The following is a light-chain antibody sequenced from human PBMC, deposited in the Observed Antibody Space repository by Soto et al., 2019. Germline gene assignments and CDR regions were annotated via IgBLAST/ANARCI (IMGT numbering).Light chain of an antibody. CDR3: QQYHNCTPWYT. V-gene: IGKV3-15*01. CDR2: GAS. Sequence: EIVMTQSPATLSVSPGERATLSCRASQSVSSNLAWYQQKPGQDPRILLYGASTRATGIPARFSGSGSGTEFTLTISSLQSEDFAFYYCQQYHNCTPWYTFGQGTKLEIK. CDR1: QSVSSN. J-gene: IGKJ2*01.